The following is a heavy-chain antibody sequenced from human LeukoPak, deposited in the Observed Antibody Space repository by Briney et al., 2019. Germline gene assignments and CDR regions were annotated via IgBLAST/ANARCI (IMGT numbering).Heavy chain of an antibody. J-gene: IGHJ4*02. CDR3: AKDVSGWLFDRIDY. CDR2: ISSSGGTT. D-gene: IGHD3-22*01. Sequence: PGASLGLSCAASGFTFSSYAMNWVRQAPGKGLEWVSGISSSGGTTYYADSVKGRFTISRDNSKSTLYLQMNSLRAEDTAVYYCAKDVSGWLFDRIDYWGQGTLVTVSS. V-gene: IGHV3-23*01. CDR1: GFTFSSYA.